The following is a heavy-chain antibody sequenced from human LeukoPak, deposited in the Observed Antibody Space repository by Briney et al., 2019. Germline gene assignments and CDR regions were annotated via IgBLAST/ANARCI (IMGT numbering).Heavy chain of an antibody. CDR1: GGSISSGSYY. J-gene: IGHJ4*02. V-gene: IGHV4-61*02. CDR3: ARLTMVAYFDY. D-gene: IGHD4/OR15-4a*01. Sequence: SQTLSLTCTVSGGSISSGSYYWSWIRQPAGKGLEWIGRIYTSGSTNYNPSLKSRVIISVDTSKNQFSLELSSVTAADTAVYYCARLTMVAYFDYWGQGTLVTVSS. CDR2: IYTSGST.